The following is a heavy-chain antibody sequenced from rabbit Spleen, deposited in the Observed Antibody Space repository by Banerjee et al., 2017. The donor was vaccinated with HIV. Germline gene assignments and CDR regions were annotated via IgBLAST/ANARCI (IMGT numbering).Heavy chain of an antibody. CDR2: IYGGSGGGT. CDR1: GFSFSGGFY. Sequence: QEQLVESGGGLVKPGGTLTLTCTASGFSFSGGFYMCWVRQAPGKGLEWIACIYGGSGGGTVYASWAKGRFTISKTSSTTVTLQMTSLTAADTATYFCARDWDTGTYHLSQLDLWGPGTLVTVS. V-gene: IGHV1S45*01. D-gene: IGHD7-1*01. J-gene: IGHJ3*01. CDR3: ARDWDTGTYHLSQLDL.